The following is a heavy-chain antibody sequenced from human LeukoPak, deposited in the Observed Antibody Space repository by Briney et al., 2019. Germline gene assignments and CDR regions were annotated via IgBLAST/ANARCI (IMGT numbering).Heavy chain of an antibody. CDR3: ARDRNTGSSYENLFEY. V-gene: IGHV3-74*01. D-gene: IGHD1-26*01. Sequence: GGSLRLSCAASGFTVSSYWMHWVRQAPGKGLVWVSRINSDGSSTSYADSVKGRFTISRDNAKNTLYLQMNSLRAEDTSVYYCARDRNTGSSYENLFEYWGQGSLVTVSS. CDR2: INSDGSST. CDR1: GFTVSSYW. J-gene: IGHJ4*02.